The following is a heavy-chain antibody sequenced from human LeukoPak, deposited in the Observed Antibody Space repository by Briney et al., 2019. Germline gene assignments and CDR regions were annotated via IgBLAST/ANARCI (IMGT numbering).Heavy chain of an antibody. J-gene: IGHJ4*02. V-gene: IGHV1-3*01. D-gene: IGHD2/OR15-2a*01. CDR3: ARRISRLYYFDY. CDR2: INAGNGNT. CDR1: GYTFTSYA. Sequence: ASVKVSCKASGYTFTSYAMHWVRQAPGQRLEWMGWINAGNGNTKYSQKFQGRVTMTRNTSISTAYMELSSLRSEDTAVYYCARRISRLYYFDYWGQGTLVTVSS.